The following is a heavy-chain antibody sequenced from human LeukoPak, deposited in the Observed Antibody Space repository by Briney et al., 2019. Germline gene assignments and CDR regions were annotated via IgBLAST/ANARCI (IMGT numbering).Heavy chain of an antibody. Sequence: ASVKASCKASGYTFTSYAMHWVRQAPGQRLEWMGWINAGNGNTKYSQKFQGRVTITRDTSASTAYMELSSLRSEDTAVYYCARTKSVRGDSSPLGYWGQGTLVTVSS. J-gene: IGHJ4*02. CDR2: INAGNGNT. V-gene: IGHV1-3*01. D-gene: IGHD3-10*01. CDR1: GYTFTSYA. CDR3: ARTKSVRGDSSPLGY.